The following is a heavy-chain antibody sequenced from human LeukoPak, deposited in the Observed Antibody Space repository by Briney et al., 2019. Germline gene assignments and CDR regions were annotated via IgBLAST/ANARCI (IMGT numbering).Heavy chain of an antibody. CDR1: GFIFSSYG. V-gene: IGHV3-48*03. CDR2: ISSSGSTI. CDR3: AELGITMIGGV. D-gene: IGHD3-10*02. J-gene: IGHJ6*04. Sequence: GGSLRLSCAGAAAGFIFSSYGMHWVRQAPGKGLEWVSYISSSGSTIYYADSVKGRFTISRDNAKNSLYLQMNSLRAEDTAVYYCAELGITMIGGVWGKGTTVTISS.